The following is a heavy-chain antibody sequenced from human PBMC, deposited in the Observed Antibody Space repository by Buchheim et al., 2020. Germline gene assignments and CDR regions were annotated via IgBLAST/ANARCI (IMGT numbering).Heavy chain of an antibody. V-gene: IGHV1-46*01. J-gene: IGHJ6*02. CDR3: ARYPLWFGELLKTYGMDV. CDR2: INPSGGST. Sequence: QVQLVQSGAEVKKPGASVKVSCKASGYTFTSYYMHWVRQAPGQGLEWMGIINPSGGSTSYAQKCQGRVTMTRDTSTSTVYMELSSLRSEDTAVYYCARYPLWFGELLKTYGMDVWGQGTT. CDR1: GYTFTSYY. D-gene: IGHD3-10*01.